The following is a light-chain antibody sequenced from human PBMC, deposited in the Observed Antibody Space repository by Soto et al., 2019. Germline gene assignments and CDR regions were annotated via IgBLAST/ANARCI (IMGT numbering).Light chain of an antibody. J-gene: IGKJ5*01. CDR3: QQYNNWPLT. CDR1: QSVSNN. V-gene: IGKV3-15*01. CDR2: GAS. Sequence: EIVLTQSPGTLSLSPGERATLSCRASQSVSNNYLAWYQQKPGQAPRLFIYGASTRATGIPARFSGSGSGTEFTLTISSLQSEDFAVYYCQQYNNWPLTFGQGTRLEIK.